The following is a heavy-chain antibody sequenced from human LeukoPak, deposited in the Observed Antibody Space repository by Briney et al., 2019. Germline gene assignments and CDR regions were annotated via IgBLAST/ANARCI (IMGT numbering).Heavy chain of an antibody. Sequence: GGSLRLSCAASGFTFSSYAMSWVRQAPGKGLEWVSAISGSGGSTYYADSVKGRFTISRDNSKNTLYLQMNSLRAEDTAVYYCAKATYYYDSSGYNFGYWGQGTLVTVSS. J-gene: IGHJ4*02. CDR1: GFTFSSYA. CDR3: AKATYYYDSSGYNFGY. CDR2: ISGSGGST. V-gene: IGHV3-23*01. D-gene: IGHD3-22*01.